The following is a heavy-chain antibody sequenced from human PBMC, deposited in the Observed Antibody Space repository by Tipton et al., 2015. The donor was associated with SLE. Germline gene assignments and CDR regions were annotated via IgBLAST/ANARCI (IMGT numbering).Heavy chain of an antibody. CDR2: INQSGST. CDR1: GGSIRAYF. J-gene: IGHJ6*02. Sequence: GLVKPSETLSLSCTVSGGSIRAYFWSWIRQSPGRGLEWIGEINQSGSTNYNPSLTSRGTISVDMSKKQVSLRLTSVTAADTAVYYCARGSWEYGTLVAMDVWGQGTTVTVSS. D-gene: IGHD1-26*01. V-gene: IGHV4-59*12. CDR3: ARGSWEYGTLVAMDV.